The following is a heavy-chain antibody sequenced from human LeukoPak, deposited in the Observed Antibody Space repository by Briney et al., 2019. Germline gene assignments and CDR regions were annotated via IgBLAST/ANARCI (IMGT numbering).Heavy chain of an antibody. J-gene: IGHJ6*03. CDR3: ASSMGAARYMDV. CDR1: GGTFSSYA. CDR2: ISAYNGNT. D-gene: IGHD1-26*01. Sequence: GSSVKVSCKASGGTFSSYAISWVRQAPGQGREGMGWISAYNGNTNYAQKLQGRVTMTTDTSTSTAYMELRSLRSDDTAVYYCASSMGAARYMDVWGKGTTVTVSS. V-gene: IGHV1-18*01.